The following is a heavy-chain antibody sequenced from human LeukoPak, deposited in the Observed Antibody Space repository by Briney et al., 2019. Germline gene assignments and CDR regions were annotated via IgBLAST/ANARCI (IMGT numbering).Heavy chain of an antibody. D-gene: IGHD2-2*01. CDR1: GFSFSIYA. V-gene: IGHV3-23*01. CDR2: ISGRGGST. Sequence: PGGSMRLSCVASGFSFSIYAMSWVRQAPGRGLEWVSAISGRGGSTYYADSVKGRFTISRDNSKNTLYLQINSLRAEDTAVYYWAKVADIVVVPAAIDYWGQGTLVTVSS. J-gene: IGHJ4*02. CDR3: AKVADIVVVPAAIDY.